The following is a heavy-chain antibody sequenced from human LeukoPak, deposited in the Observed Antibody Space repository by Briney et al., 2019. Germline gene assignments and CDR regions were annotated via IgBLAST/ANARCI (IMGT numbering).Heavy chain of an antibody. D-gene: IGHD5-24*01. CDR3: ARGGARRDGYNYFDS. V-gene: IGHV3-21*01. CDR1: GFSFSSYS. J-gene: IGHJ4*02. Sequence: PGGSLRLSCAASGFSFSSYSMNWVRQAPGKGLEWVSSILISSTNIHYTDSVRGRFTISRDSAKNSLYLQINSLRAGDTAVYYCARGGARRDGYNYFDSWGPGTLVTVSS. CDR2: ILISSTNI.